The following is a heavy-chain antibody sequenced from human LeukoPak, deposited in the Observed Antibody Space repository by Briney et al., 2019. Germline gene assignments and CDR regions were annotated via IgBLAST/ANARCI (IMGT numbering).Heavy chain of an antibody. CDR1: GFTFSNYA. V-gene: IGHV3-23*01. Sequence: GGSLRLSCAASGFTFSNYAMSWVRQAPGKGLEWVSAISGSGGSTYYADSVKGRFTISRDNSKNTLYLQMNSLRAEDTAVYYCARTGYSGYDTGPFDYWGQGTLVTVSS. J-gene: IGHJ4*02. CDR2: ISGSGGST. CDR3: ARTGYSGYDTGPFDY. D-gene: IGHD5-12*01.